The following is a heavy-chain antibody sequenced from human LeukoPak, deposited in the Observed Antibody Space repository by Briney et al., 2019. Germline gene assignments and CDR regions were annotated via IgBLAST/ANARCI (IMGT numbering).Heavy chain of an antibody. D-gene: IGHD1-7*01. CDR1: GYTFTGYY. CDR3: AREGVDITGTTHAFDI. J-gene: IGHJ3*02. CDR2: IIPIFGTA. V-gene: IGHV1-69*05. Sequence: ASVKVSCKASGYTFTGYYMHWVRQAPGQGLEWMGGIIPIFGTANYAQKFQGRVTITTDESTSTAYMELSSLRSEDTAVYYCAREGVDITGTTHAFDIWGQGTMVTVSS.